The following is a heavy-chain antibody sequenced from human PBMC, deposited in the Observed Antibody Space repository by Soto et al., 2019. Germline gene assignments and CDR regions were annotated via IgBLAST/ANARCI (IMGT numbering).Heavy chain of an antibody. Sequence: GGSLRLSCAASGFTFSSYAMHWVRQAPGKGLEWVAVISYDGSNKYYADSVKGRFTISRDNSKNTLYLQMNSLRAEDTAVYYCARVWEMATIDYWGQGPLVTVSS. CDR3: ARVWEMATIDY. D-gene: IGHD5-12*01. J-gene: IGHJ4*02. CDR2: ISYDGSNK. V-gene: IGHV3-30-3*01. CDR1: GFTFSSYA.